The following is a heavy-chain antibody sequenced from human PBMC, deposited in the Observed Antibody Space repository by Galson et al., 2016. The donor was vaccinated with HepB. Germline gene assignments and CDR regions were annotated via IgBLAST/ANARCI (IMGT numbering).Heavy chain of an antibody. Sequence: SLRLSCAASGFTFSDYYMHWIRQAPGKGLEWISYISSGGSYTSYADSVKGRFTISRDNVKSSLYLQTNSLRAEDTAVYYCARGDNPDYGDYASAYYYMDVWGKGTTVTVSS. CDR1: GFTFSDYY. CDR2: ISSGGSYT. J-gene: IGHJ6*03. CDR3: ARGDNPDYGDYASAYYYMDV. D-gene: IGHD4-17*01. V-gene: IGHV3-11*06.